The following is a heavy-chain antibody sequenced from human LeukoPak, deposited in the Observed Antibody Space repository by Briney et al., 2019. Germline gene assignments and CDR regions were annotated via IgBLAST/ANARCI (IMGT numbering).Heavy chain of an antibody. Sequence: PGGSLRLSCAASGFTVSSNYMTWVRQAPGKGLEWVSVIYSGGSTYYADSVKGRFTISRDNSKNTLYLQMNSLRAEDTAVYYCASFPKLLWFGETYWGQGTLVTVSS. CDR2: IYSGGST. CDR1: GFTVSSNY. V-gene: IGHV3-66*01. CDR3: ASFPKLLWFGETY. D-gene: IGHD3-10*01. J-gene: IGHJ4*02.